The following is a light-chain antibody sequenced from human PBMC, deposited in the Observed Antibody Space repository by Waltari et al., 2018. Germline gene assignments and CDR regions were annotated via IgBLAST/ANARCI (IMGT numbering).Light chain of an antibody. V-gene: IGKV3-11*01. CDR3: LQRVSRPPWT. CDR1: QTVYTY. Sequence: ETVLTQSPATLSLSPGERATLSCRASQTVYTYLAWYQQKPGQAPRLLIYAASNRAAGVPARFSGSGSGTDFTLTISSLESEDFAVYYCLQRVSRPPWTFGQGTKVEL. J-gene: IGKJ1*01. CDR2: AAS.